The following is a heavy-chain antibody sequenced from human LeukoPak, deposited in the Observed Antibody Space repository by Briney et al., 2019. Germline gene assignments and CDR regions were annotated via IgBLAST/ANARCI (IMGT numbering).Heavy chain of an antibody. CDR1: GGTFSSYA. J-gene: IGHJ5*02. Sequence: SVKVSCKASGGTFSSYAISWVRQAPGQGLEWMGGIIPIFGTANYAQKFQGRVTITADESTSTAYMELSSLRSEDTAVYYCARARPGQNPDYGGISFDPWGQGTLVTVSS. CDR2: IIPIFGTA. D-gene: IGHD4-23*01. V-gene: IGHV1-69*13. CDR3: ARARPGQNPDYGGISFDP.